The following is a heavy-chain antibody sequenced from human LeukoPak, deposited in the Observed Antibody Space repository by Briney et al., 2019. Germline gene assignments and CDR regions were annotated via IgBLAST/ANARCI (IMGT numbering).Heavy chain of an antibody. D-gene: IGHD5/OR15-5a*01. V-gene: IGHV4-59*01. CDR1: GVSITNYY. Sequence: KPSETLSLTCTVSGVSITNYYWNWIRQPPGKGLERIGNIYYSGSANYNPSLKSRVTISLDTSKNQLSLKLDSVSAADTAVYYCARDRTLYEGFDYWGQGALVTVSS. CDR2: IYYSGSA. CDR3: ARDRTLYEGFDY. J-gene: IGHJ4*02.